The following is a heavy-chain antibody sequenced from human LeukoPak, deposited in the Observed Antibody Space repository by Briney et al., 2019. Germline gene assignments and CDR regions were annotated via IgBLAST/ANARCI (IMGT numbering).Heavy chain of an antibody. CDR2: IIPIFGTA. CDR3: AISTTIAAAGASDY. D-gene: IGHD6-13*01. Sequence: ASVKVSCKASGGTFSSYAISWVRQAPGQGLEWMGGIIPIFGTANYAQKFQGRVTITADESTNTAYMELSSLRSEDTAGYYCAISTTIAAAGASDYWGQGTLVTVSS. J-gene: IGHJ4*02. CDR1: GGTFSSYA. V-gene: IGHV1-69*13.